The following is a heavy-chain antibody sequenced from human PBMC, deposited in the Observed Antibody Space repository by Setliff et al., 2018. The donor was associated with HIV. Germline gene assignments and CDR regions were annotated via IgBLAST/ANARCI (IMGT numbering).Heavy chain of an antibody. Sequence: SETLSLTCFVSGYSISSGYYWGWIRQPPGKGLEWVGSIYHSGTTYYNPSLKSRVTISVDTSKNQFSLKLSSVTAADTAVYYCARMYSGYDWSPAGARTRYFDYWGQGTLVTVSS. CDR2: IYHSGTT. V-gene: IGHV4-38-2*01. CDR1: GYSISSGYY. J-gene: IGHJ4*02. D-gene: IGHD5-12*01. CDR3: ARMYSGYDWSPAGARTRYFDY.